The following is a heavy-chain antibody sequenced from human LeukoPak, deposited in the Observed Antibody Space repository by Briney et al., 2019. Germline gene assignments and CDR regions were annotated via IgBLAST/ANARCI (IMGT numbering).Heavy chain of an antibody. D-gene: IGHD3-10*01. CDR1: GLTFSSYA. Sequence: GGSLRLSCAASGLTFSSYAMSWVRQAPGKGLEWVSAISGSGGSTYYADSVKGRFTISRDNSKNTLYLQMNSLRAEDTAVYYCAKAHYYGSGSYSHYYGMDVWGQGTTVTVSS. V-gene: IGHV3-23*01. CDR3: AKAHYYGSGSYSHYYGMDV. J-gene: IGHJ6*02. CDR2: ISGSGGST.